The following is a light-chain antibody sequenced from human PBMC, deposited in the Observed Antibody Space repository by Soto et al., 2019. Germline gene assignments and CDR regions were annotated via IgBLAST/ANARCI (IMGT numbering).Light chain of an antibody. J-gene: IGKJ1*01. CDR2: DAS. CDR3: QQRSSWPT. V-gene: IGKV3-11*01. Sequence: VLTQSPATLSLSPGERATLSCRASQGVSSQLAWYQQKPGQAPRLFIYDASKRATGVPGRFSGSGSGTDFTLTISSLEPDDVAVYYCQQRSSWPTCGQGTRVEIK. CDR1: QGVSSQ.